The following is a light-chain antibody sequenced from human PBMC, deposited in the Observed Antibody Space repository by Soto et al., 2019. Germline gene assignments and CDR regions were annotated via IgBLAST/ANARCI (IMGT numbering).Light chain of an antibody. CDR3: QQYNGYRTWT. CDR2: KAS. J-gene: IGKJ1*01. Sequence: DIQMTQSPSTLSASVGDRVTITCRASQTISSWLAWYQQKPGKAPKLLIYKASSLQRGVPSRFTGSGSGTEFTLTINGLQPDDFATYYCQQYNGYRTWTFGQGTKVDI. V-gene: IGKV1-5*03. CDR1: QTISSW.